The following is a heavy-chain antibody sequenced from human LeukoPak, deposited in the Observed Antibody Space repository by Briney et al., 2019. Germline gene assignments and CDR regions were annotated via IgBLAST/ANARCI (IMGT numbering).Heavy chain of an antibody. V-gene: IGHV3-74*01. Sequence: PGGSLRLSCAASGFTFSSYWMLWVRQAPGKGLVWVSRINSDGSSTSYADSVKGRFTISRDNAKNTLYLQMNSLRAEDTAVYYCARAPRTLDGMDVWGQGTTVTVSS. CDR2: INSDGSST. CDR3: ARAPRTLDGMDV. J-gene: IGHJ6*02. CDR1: GFTFSSYW. D-gene: IGHD2-2*01.